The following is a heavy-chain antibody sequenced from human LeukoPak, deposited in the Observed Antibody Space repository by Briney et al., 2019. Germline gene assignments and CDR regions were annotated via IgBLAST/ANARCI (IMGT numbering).Heavy chain of an antibody. CDR3: AKQYYDFWSGYPDYYYYYMDV. V-gene: IGHV3-30*18. D-gene: IGHD3-3*01. CDR2: ISYDGSNK. CDR1: GFTFSSYG. Sequence: GGSLRLSCAASGFTFSSYGMHWVRQAPGKGLEWVAVISYDGSNKYYADSVKGRLTISRDNSKNTLYLQMNSLRAEDTAVYYCAKQYYDFWSGYPDYYYYYMDVWGKGTTVTVSS. J-gene: IGHJ6*03.